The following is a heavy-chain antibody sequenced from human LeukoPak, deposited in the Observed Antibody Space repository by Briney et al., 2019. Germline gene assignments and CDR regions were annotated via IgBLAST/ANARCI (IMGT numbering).Heavy chain of an antibody. Sequence: PGGSLRLSCAASGFTFSSYGMHWVRQAPGKGLEWVAVIWYDGSNKYYADSVKGRFTISRDNSKNTLYLQMNSLRVEDTAVYYCARPIFPGIAAAEAYWGQGTLVTVSS. V-gene: IGHV3-30*19. CDR2: IWYDGSNK. CDR3: ARPIFPGIAAAEAY. D-gene: IGHD6-13*01. CDR1: GFTFSSYG. J-gene: IGHJ4*02.